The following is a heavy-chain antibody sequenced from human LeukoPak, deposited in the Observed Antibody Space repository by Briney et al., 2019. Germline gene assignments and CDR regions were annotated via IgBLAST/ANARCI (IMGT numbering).Heavy chain of an antibody. CDR2: INPNSGGT. CDR3: ARGPARGNWFDP. CDR1: GYTFTGYY. Sequence: EASVKVSCKASGYTFTGYYMHWVRQAPGQGLEWMGWINPNSGGTNYAQKFQGRVTMTRDTSITTAYMELSRLRSDDTAVYYCARGPARGNWFDPWGQGTLVTVSS. V-gene: IGHV1-2*02. D-gene: IGHD3-10*01. J-gene: IGHJ5*02.